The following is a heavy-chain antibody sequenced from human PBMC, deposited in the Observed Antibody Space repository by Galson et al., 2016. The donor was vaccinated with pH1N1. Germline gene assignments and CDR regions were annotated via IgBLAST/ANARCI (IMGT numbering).Heavy chain of an antibody. D-gene: IGHD2-8*02. CDR3: AKYWGWQLEPSPFDY. J-gene: IGHJ4*02. CDR1: DFTFKDSG. Sequence: SLRLSCAASDFTFKDSGMNWVRQAPGKGLEWVSRIIGSGGGTYYADSVRGRFTISRDNSKNTLYLQMNSLRAEDTAIYYCAKYWGWQLEPSPFDYWGQGTLVTVSS. V-gene: IGHV3-23*01. CDR2: IIGSGGGT.